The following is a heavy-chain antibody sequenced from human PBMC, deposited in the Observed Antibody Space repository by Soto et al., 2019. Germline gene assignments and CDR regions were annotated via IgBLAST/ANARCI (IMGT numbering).Heavy chain of an antibody. D-gene: IGHD2-8*01. CDR3: ARGSMGSNFDY. CDR2: IYYSGST. Sequence: QVRLQESGPGLVKPSETLSLTCTVSGGSISSYYWSWIRQPPGKGLEWIGYIYYSGSTNYNPSLKSRVTLSVDTSKNPFSLKLSAVTAADTAVYYCARGSMGSNFDYWGQGTLVTVSS. V-gene: IGHV4-59*01. J-gene: IGHJ4*02. CDR1: GGSISSYY.